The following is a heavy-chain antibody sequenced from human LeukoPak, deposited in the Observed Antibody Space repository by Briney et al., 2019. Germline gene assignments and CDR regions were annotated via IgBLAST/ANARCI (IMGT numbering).Heavy chain of an antibody. J-gene: IGHJ4*02. CDR1: GGSISSSGYY. Sequence: SETLSLTCTVSGGSISSSGYYWGWIRQPPGKGLEWIGSSYYSGNTYYNPSLKSRVTISLDTSKNQFSLKLSSVTAADTAVYYCARMGDGSLFDYWGQGTLVTVSS. V-gene: IGHV4-39*07. CDR2: SYYSGNT. D-gene: IGHD5-24*01. CDR3: ARMGDGSLFDY.